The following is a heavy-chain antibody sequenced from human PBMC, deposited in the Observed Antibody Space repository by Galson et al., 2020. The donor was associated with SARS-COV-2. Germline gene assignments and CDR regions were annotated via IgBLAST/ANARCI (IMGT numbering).Heavy chain of an antibody. CDR3: ARKDYYGSGSYRG. J-gene: IGHJ4*02. V-gene: IGHV1-69*13. CDR1: GGTFSSYA. D-gene: IGHD3-10*01. Sequence: SVKVSCKASGGTFSSYAISWVRQAPGQGLEWMGGIIPIFGTANYAQKFQGRVTITADESTSTAYMELSSLRSEDTAVYYCARKDYYGSGSYRGWGQGTLVTVSS. CDR2: IIPIFGTA.